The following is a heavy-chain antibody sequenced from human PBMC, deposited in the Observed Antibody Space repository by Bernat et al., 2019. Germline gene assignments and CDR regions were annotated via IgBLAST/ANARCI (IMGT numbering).Heavy chain of an antibody. D-gene: IGHD6-19*01. CDR2: IKEDGTEK. CDR3: ARNDLRDSSGWYYFDY. CDR1: GFTFSSYW. Sequence: EVQLVESGGGLVQPGGSLRLSCAASGFTFSSYWMTWVRQAPGKGLEWVANIKEDGTEKYYVDSVKGRFIISRDNAKNSLYLQMNSLRAEDTAVYYCARNDLRDSSGWYYFDYWGQGTLVTVSS. V-gene: IGHV3-7*01. J-gene: IGHJ4*02.